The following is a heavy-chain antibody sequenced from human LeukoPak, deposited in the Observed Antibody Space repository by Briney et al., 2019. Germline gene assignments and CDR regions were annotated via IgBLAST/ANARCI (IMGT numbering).Heavy chain of an antibody. D-gene: IGHD6-19*01. J-gene: IGHJ5*02. Sequence: GGSLRLSCAASGFTFGSYWMHWVRQAPGKGLVWVSRINGDGSSTSYADSVKGRFTISRDNAKNTLYLQMNSLRAEDTAVYFCARAKAVAGSAGDNWFDPWGQGALVPVSS. V-gene: IGHV3-74*01. CDR2: INGDGSST. CDR3: ARAKAVAGSAGDNWFDP. CDR1: GFTFGSYW.